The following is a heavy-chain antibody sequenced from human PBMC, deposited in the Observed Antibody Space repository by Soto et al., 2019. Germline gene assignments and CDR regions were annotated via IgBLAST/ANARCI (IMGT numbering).Heavy chain of an antibody. V-gene: IGHV1-2*04. D-gene: IGHD2-15*01. CDR1: GYTFTGYY. J-gene: IGHJ3*02. Sequence: GASVKVSCKASGYTFTGYYMHWVRQAPGQGLEWMGWINPNSGGTNYAQKFQGWVTMTRDTSISTAYMELSRLRSDDTAVYYCARGRYCSGGSCYPAAFDIWGQGKMVTVSS. CDR2: INPNSGGT. CDR3: ARGRYCSGGSCYPAAFDI.